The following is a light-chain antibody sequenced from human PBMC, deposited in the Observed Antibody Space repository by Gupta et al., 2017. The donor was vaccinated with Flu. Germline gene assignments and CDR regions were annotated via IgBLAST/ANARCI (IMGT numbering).Light chain of an antibody. CDR1: NIRSKS. CDR3: QVWETETDHPV. J-gene: IGLJ2*01. V-gene: IGLV3-21*03. CDR2: DNS. Sequence: GKTATITWGGNNIRSKSVHWYKQKPGQAPVLLVDDNSGRPSGIPERLSGSNSGTTATLTIARVEAGEEADYYCQVWETETDHPVFGGGTKLTVL.